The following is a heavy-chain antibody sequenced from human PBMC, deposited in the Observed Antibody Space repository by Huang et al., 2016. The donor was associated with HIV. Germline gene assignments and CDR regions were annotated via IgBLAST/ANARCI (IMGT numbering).Heavy chain of an antibody. D-gene: IGHD3-22*01. CDR3: ARDPRIQSWLNFFDY. CDR2: MNSDGSST. CDR1: GFSISSYW. J-gene: IGHJ4*02. V-gene: IGHV3-74*01. Sequence: EVQLVESGGGLVQPGGCLRLPCEASGFSISSYWMHWVRQAPGKGLVLVSCMNSDGSSTSYADSVKGRSTISGDNAKNTLYLQMNSLSAEDTAVYYCARDPRIQSWLNFFDYWGQGTLVSVSS.